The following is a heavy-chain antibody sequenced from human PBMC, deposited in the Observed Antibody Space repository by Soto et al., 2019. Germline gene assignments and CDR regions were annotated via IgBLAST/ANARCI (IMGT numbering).Heavy chain of an antibody. CDR3: ACGGDVNYYSGMDV. J-gene: IGHJ6*02. CDR1: GYTFTSYG. V-gene: IGHV1-18*01. CDR2: ISAYNGKT. D-gene: IGHD2-21*02. Sequence: QVQLVQSGGEVKKPGASVKLSCTASGYTFTSYGISLVRQAPGQGLEWMGWISAYNGKTNYAQNVQGRVTMTTDTSTRTAYMDLRSLRSDDTAVYYCACGGDVNYYSGMDVWGQGTTVTVAS.